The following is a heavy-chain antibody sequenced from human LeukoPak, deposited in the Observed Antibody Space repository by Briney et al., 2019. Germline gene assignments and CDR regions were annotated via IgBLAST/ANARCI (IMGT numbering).Heavy chain of an antibody. D-gene: IGHD2-15*01. CDR3: VIDLGNHNDF. V-gene: IGHV3-74*01. CDR1: GITFSSYW. Sequence: GGSLRLSCAVSGITFSSYWMHWVRQDPGRGLLWVPRINTQGTYTNYADSVKGRFTISRDNAKNTLYLQMSSLRADDTAVYYCVIDLGNHNDFWGQGTLVSVSS. J-gene: IGHJ4*02. CDR2: INTQGTYT.